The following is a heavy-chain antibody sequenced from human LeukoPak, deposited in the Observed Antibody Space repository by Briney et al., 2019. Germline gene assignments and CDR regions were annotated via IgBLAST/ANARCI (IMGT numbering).Heavy chain of an antibody. D-gene: IGHD5-12*01. V-gene: IGHV3-74*01. CDR3: ATDIVAPILDY. J-gene: IGHJ4*02. CDR2: TNSDGSTT. Sequence: TGGTLRLSCAAPGFTFSSYCMHWVRQAPGKGLVWVSVTNSDGSTTAYADSVKGRFTISRDNTKNTLNLQMNSLRAEDAAVYYCATDIVAPILDYWGQGTLVTVSS. CDR1: GFTFSSYC.